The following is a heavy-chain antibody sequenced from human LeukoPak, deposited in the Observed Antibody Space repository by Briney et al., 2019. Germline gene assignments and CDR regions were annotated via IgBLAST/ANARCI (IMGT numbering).Heavy chain of an antibody. D-gene: IGHD3-3*01. V-gene: IGHV1-46*01. Sequence: GASVKVSCKASGYTFTSYYMHWVRRAPGQGLEWMGIINPSGGSTSYAQKFQGRVTMTRDTSTSTVYMELSSLRSEDTAVYYCARDASRLTIFGVVIMGPFDYWGQGTLVTVSS. CDR1: GYTFTSYY. CDR2: INPSGGST. J-gene: IGHJ4*02. CDR3: ARDASRLTIFGVVIMGPFDY.